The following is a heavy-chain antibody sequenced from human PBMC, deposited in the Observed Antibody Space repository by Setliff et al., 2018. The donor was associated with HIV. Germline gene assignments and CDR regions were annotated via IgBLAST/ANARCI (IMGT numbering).Heavy chain of an antibody. CDR2: FRGDDRTT. D-gene: IGHD1-26*01. J-gene: IGHJ4*02. CDR3: ARALYGSDSLLDS. Sequence: GGSLRLSCAVSGFTLTSSWIHWVRQAPGKGLVWVSRFRGDDRTTNYADSVKGRFTFSSDNAKNTVYLQMDALRAEDTAVCYCARALYGSDSLLDSWGQ. CDR1: GFTLTSSW. V-gene: IGHV3-74*01.